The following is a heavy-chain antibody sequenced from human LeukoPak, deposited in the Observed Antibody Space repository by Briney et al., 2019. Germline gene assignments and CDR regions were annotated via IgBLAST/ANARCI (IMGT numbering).Heavy chain of an antibody. Sequence: GSLRLSCAAPGFTFSDYYMSWIRQAPGKGLEWIARIYYRGSTYYNPSLKSRVTISVDTSKNQFSLKLSSVTAADTAVYYCASRHLRTKGAFDIWGQGTMVTVSS. J-gene: IGHJ3*02. CDR3: ASRHLRTKGAFDI. CDR1: GFTFSDYY. V-gene: IGHV4-59*05. CDR2: IYYRGST. D-gene: IGHD2-2*01.